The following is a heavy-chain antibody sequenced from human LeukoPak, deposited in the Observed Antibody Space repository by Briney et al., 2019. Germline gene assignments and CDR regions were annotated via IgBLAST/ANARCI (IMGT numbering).Heavy chain of an antibody. V-gene: IGHV3-21*01. D-gene: IGHD2-8*01. J-gene: IGHJ6*03. Sequence: GGSLRLSCAASGFTFSSYSMNWVRQAPGKGLEWVSSISSSSSYIYYADSVKGRFTISRDNAKNSLFLQMNSLRAEGTAVYYCARVMGSSNYYYYMDVWGEGTTVTISS. CDR2: ISSSSSYI. CDR1: GFTFSSYS. CDR3: ARVMGSSNYYYYMDV.